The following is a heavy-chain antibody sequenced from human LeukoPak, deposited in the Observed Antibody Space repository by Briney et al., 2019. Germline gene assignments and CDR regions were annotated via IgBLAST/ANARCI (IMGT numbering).Heavy chain of an antibody. D-gene: IGHD4-17*01. V-gene: IGHV3-43D*03. J-gene: IGHJ6*03. CDR2: ISWDGGST. CDR3: AKDYGDYGSYYYYYMDV. CDR1: GFTFDDYA. Sequence: GGSLRLSCAASGFTFDDYAMHWVRPAPGKGLEWVSLISWDGGSTYYADSVKGRFTISRDNSKNSLYLQMNSLRAEDTALYYCAKDYGDYGSYYYYYMDVWGKGTTVTVSS.